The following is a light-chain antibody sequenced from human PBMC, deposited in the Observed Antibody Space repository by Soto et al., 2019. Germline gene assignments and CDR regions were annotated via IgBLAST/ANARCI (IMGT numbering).Light chain of an antibody. CDR2: AAS. V-gene: IGKV1-39*01. Sequence: IQMTQSPSAMSAAIGDRITIACRTSQYSNNYLNWYQQKPGQAPKLLIYAASSLKSGVPSRFSGSGSGTDFTLIITSLQPEDFATYYCQHSYSAPLTFGGGTKVEIK. CDR3: QHSYSAPLT. CDR1: QYSNNY. J-gene: IGKJ4*01.